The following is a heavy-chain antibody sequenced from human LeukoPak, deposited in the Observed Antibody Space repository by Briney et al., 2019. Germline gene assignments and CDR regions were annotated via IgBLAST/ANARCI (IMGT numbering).Heavy chain of an antibody. CDR2: IYYSGST. V-gene: IGHV4-59*01. CDR1: GGSISSYY. Sequence: SETLSLTCTVSGGSISSYYWSWIRQPPGKGLEWIGYIYYSGSTNYNPSLKSRVTISVDTSKNQFSLKLSSVTAADTAVYYCAKMVVVTRHSQHGAQGTLATVPS. J-gene: IGHJ1*01. CDR3: AKMVVVTRHSQH. D-gene: IGHD4-23*01.